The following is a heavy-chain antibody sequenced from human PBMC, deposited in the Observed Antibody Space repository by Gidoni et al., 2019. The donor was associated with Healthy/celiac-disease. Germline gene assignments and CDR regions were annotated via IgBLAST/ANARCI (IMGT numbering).Heavy chain of an antibody. Sequence: EVQLVESGEGLVQPGGSLRLSCAASGFPFSSYAMHWVRQAPGKGLEYVSAISSNGGSTYYADSVKGRFTISRDNSKNTLYLQMGSLRAEDMAVYYCAREDGGSYPVLDYWGQGTLVTVSS. CDR3: AREDGGSYPVLDY. V-gene: IGHV3-64*02. CDR1: GFPFSSYA. CDR2: ISSNGGST. J-gene: IGHJ4*02. D-gene: IGHD1-26*01.